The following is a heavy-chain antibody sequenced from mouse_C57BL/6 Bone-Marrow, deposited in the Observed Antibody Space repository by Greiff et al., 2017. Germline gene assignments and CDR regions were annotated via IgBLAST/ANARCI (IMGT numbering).Heavy chain of an antibody. D-gene: IGHD2-3*01. CDR3: ARHDSYYDDYYFDY. CDR1: EYEFPSHD. J-gene: IGHJ2*01. CDR2: INTDGGST. Sequence: EVQLQESGGGLVQPGASLKLSCESNEYEFPSHDMSWVRKTPEQRLELVAAINTDGGSTYYPDTMERRFIIARDNAKKTLYMQKSSLRSEDTALYDGARHDSYYDDYYFDYWGQGTTLTVSA. V-gene: IGHV5-2*01.